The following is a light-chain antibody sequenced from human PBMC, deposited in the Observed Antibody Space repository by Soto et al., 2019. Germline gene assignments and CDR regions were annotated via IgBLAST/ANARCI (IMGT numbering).Light chain of an antibody. Sequence: EVVMTQSPATLSVSLGDRATISCRASQSVSSYLAWYQQKPGQAPRLLIYGASSRATGIPGRFSGSGSGTDFTLTISRLEPEDFAVYYCQQYGSSGRTFGQGTKVDIK. J-gene: IGKJ1*01. V-gene: IGKV3-20*01. CDR3: QQYGSSGRT. CDR1: QSVSSY. CDR2: GAS.